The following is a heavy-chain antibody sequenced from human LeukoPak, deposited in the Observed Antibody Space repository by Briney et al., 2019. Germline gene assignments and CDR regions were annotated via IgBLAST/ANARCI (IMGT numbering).Heavy chain of an antibody. CDR2: ISNDGGTT. Sequence: GGSLRLSCVASGFTLRNYGMHWVRQAPGKGLEWVAVISNDGGTTYYADSVKGRFIISRDNSRNTLSLQMNSLRDEDTAMYYCAKEECTDGSCYVFRGIPYYYKGMDVWGQGTTVTVSS. CDR1: GFTLRNYG. V-gene: IGHV3-30*18. CDR3: AKEECTDGSCYVFRGIPYYYKGMDV. J-gene: IGHJ6*02. D-gene: IGHD2-15*01.